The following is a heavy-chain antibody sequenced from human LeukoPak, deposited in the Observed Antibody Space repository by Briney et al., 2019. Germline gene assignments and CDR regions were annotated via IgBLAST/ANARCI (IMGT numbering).Heavy chain of an antibody. Sequence: SETLSLTCTVSGGSISSYYWSWIRQPPGKGLEWIGYIYYSGSTNYNPSLKSRATISVDTSKNQFSLNLTSVSAADTAVYYCAGLLSGSTTWHIDYWGQGTLVTVST. J-gene: IGHJ4*02. CDR3: AGLLSGSTTWHIDY. CDR2: IYYSGST. D-gene: IGHD2-2*01. V-gene: IGHV4-59*08. CDR1: GGSISSYY.